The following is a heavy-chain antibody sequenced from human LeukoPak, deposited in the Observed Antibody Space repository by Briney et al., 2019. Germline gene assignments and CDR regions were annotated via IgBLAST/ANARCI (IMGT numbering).Heavy chain of an antibody. V-gene: IGHV3-21*04. CDR3: AKDRYCTSSSCPIDY. Sequence: GGSLRLSCAASGFTFSTYSMNWVRQAPGKGLEWALSISSSSSYIYYADSVKGRFTISRDNAKNSLYLQMNSLRAEDTALYYCAKDRYCTSSSCPIDYWGRGTLVTVSS. CDR2: ISSSSSYI. J-gene: IGHJ4*02. D-gene: IGHD2-15*01. CDR1: GFTFSTYS.